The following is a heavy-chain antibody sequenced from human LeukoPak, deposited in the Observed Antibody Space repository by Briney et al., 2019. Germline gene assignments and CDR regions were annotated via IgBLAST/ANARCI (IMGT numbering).Heavy chain of an antibody. CDR3: ARGPGIAAAGDYFDY. V-gene: IGHV3-30-3*01. J-gene: IGHJ4*02. D-gene: IGHD6-13*01. CDR1: GFTFSSYA. Sequence: PGGSLRLSCAASGFTFSSYAMHWVRQAPGKGLEWVAVISYDGSNKYYADSVKGRFTISRDNSKNTLYLQMNSLRAEDTAVYYCARGPGIAAAGDYFDYWGQGTLVTVSS. CDR2: ISYDGSNK.